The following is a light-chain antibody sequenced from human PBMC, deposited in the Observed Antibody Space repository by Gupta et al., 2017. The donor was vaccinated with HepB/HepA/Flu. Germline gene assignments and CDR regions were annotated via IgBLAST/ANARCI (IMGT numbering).Light chain of an antibody. V-gene: IGLV6-57*02. CDR2: EDN. Sequence: NVKLTQSHSVSESPGKTVTISCTGSSGSIASNYVQWYQQRPGSAPNTVIYEDNQRPSGVPDRFSGSIDSSSNSASLTIAGRKTEDEADYYCQFDDSSIWVFGGGTKLTVL. CDR3: QFDDSSIWV. CDR1: SGSIASNY. J-gene: IGLJ3*02.